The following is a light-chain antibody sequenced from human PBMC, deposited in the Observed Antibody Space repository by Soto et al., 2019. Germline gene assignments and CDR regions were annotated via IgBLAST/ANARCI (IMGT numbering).Light chain of an antibody. V-gene: IGKV3-20*01. CDR1: QSLGSSY. Sequence: EIVLTQSPGTLSLSPGQRATLSCRASQSLGSSYLAWYQQKPGQAPRLLIYAASSRATGIPDRFSGSGSGTDFTLTISRLEPEDFAVYYCQQYNTWRSISFGQGTRLEIK. CDR3: QQYNTWRSIS. CDR2: AAS. J-gene: IGKJ5*01.